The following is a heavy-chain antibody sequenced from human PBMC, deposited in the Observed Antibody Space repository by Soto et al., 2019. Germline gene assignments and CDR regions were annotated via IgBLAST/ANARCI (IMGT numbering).Heavy chain of an antibody. CDR3: ERDFRGENYDYVWGSYRPTPSMDV. Sequence: MHRKDLGWMGIIYTGDSDTRYSPSFQGQVTISADKSISTAYLQWSSLRSEDTAVYYCERDFRGENYDYVWGSYRPTPSMDVWGQGTTVTVSS. J-gene: IGHJ6*02. V-gene: IGHV5-51*01. D-gene: IGHD3-16*02. CDR2: IYTGDSDT.